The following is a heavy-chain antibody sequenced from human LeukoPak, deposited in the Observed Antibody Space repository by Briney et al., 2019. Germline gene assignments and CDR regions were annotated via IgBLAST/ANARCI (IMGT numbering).Heavy chain of an antibody. CDR3: AKMPFGGVTVYYFDY. V-gene: IGHV3-23*01. D-gene: IGHD2-21*02. J-gene: IGHJ4*02. CDR2: ISGSGGST. Sequence: GGSLRLSCAASGFTFSSYAMSWVRQAPGKGLEWVSAISGSGGSTYYADSVKGRFTISRDNSKNTLYLQMNSLRAEDTAVYYCAKMPFGGVTVYYFDYWGQGTLVTVSS. CDR1: GFTFSSYA.